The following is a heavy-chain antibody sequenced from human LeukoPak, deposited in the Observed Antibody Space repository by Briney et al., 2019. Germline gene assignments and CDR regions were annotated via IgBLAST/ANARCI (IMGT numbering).Heavy chain of an antibody. CDR1: GYTFTSYG. Sequence: GASVKVSCKASGYTFTSYGISWVRQAPGQGLEWMGWISAYNGNTNYAQKLQGRVTMTTDTSTSTAYMELRSLRSGDTAVYYCARSLGYYDSSGYYLNYYYYYYMDVWGKGTTVTVSS. V-gene: IGHV1-18*01. D-gene: IGHD3-22*01. CDR3: ARSLGYYDSSGYYLNYYYYYYMDV. J-gene: IGHJ6*03. CDR2: ISAYNGNT.